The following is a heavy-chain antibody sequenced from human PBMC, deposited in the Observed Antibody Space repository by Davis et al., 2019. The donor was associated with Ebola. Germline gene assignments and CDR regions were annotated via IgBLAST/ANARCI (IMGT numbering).Heavy chain of an antibody. V-gene: IGHV3-11*04. CDR1: GFTFSDYY. CDR2: ISSSGSTI. Sequence: GESLKISCAASGFTFSDYYMSWIRQAPGKGLEWVSYISSSGSTIYYADSVKGRFTISRDNAKNSLYLQMNSLRAEDTAVYYCARGLNSAGLGADLDYWGQGTLVTVSS. CDR3: ARGLNSAGLGADLDY. J-gene: IGHJ4*02. D-gene: IGHD1-26*01.